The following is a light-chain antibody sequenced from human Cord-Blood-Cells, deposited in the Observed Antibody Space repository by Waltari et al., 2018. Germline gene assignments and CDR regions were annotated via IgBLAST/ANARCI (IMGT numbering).Light chain of an antibody. CDR3: QQYDNLPIT. Sequence: DIQMTQSPSSLSASVGDRVPITCQASQDISNYLTWYQQKPGKAPKLLIYDASNLETGVPSRFSGSGSGTDFTFTISSLQPEDIATYYCQQYDNLPITFGQGTRLEIK. CDR1: QDISNY. J-gene: IGKJ5*01. V-gene: IGKV1-33*01. CDR2: DAS.